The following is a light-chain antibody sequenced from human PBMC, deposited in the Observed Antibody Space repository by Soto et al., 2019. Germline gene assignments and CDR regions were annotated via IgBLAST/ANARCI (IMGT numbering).Light chain of an antibody. J-gene: IGKJ1*01. CDR2: DAS. CDR3: QQYDSYSWT. V-gene: IGKV1-5*01. Sequence: DIQMTQSPSTLSASAGETVTITCRASQSISTWLAWYQQKPGKAPKLLIFDASSLTSGVPSRFSGSGSGTEFTLTISSLQPDDFATYYCQQYDSYSWTFGHGTKVDIK. CDR1: QSISTW.